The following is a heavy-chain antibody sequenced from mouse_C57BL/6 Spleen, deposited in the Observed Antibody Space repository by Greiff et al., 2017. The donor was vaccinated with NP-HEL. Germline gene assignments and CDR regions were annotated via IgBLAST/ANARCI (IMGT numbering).Heavy chain of an antibody. J-gene: IGHJ2*01. CDR2: IDPETGGT. CDR1: GYTFTDYE. D-gene: IGHD3-2*01. V-gene: IGHV1-15*01. CDR3: TRGTATEDYFDY. Sequence: QVQLKESGAELVRPGASVTLSCKASGYTFTDYEMHWVKQTPVHGLEWIGAIDPETGGTAYNQKFKGKAILTADKSSSTAYMELRSLTSEDSAVYYCTRGTATEDYFDYWGQGTTLTVSS.